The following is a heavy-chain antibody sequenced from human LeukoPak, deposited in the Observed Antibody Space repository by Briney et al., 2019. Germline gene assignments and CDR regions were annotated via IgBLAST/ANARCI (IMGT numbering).Heavy chain of an antibody. Sequence: VKVSCKASGYTFTVHYMHWVRQAPGHGLEWMGWIYPKSGGTNYAQKFQTRVTMTRDTSITTAFMELNILNSDDTAVYYCVRDGYSGGAFDIWGQGTMVTVSS. J-gene: IGHJ3*02. CDR2: IYPKSGGT. V-gene: IGHV1-2*02. CDR3: VRDGYSGGAFDI. D-gene: IGHD5-12*01. CDR1: GYTFTVHY.